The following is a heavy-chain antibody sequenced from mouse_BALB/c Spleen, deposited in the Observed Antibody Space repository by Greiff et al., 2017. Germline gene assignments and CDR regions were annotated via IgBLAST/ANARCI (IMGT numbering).Heavy chain of an antibody. CDR3: ASYYYGKEFAY. CDR2: INPSTGYT. CDR1: GYTFTSYW. D-gene: IGHD1-1*01. Sequence: VQLQQSGAELAKPGASVKMSCKASGYTFTSYWMHWVKQRPGQGLEWIGYINPSTGYTEYNQKFKDKATLTADKSSSTAYMQLSSLTSEDSAVYYCASYYYGKEFAYWGQGTLVTVSA. J-gene: IGHJ3*01. V-gene: IGHV1-7*01.